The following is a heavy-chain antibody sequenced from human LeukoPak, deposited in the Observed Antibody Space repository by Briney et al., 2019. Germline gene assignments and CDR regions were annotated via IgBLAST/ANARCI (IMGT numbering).Heavy chain of an antibody. Sequence: PSESLSLTCNVSGASIRSGDYYWSWLRQPPGKGLEWFGNSYNSGSTYYNQSLKSRITISVDSSENRFSLKLSSVTATDTAVYYCARDCSGGSCYGAFDIWGQGTMVTVSS. J-gene: IGHJ3*02. V-gene: IGHV4-30-4*01. CDR1: GASIRSGDYY. D-gene: IGHD2-15*01. CDR2: SYNSGST. CDR3: ARDCSGGSCYGAFDI.